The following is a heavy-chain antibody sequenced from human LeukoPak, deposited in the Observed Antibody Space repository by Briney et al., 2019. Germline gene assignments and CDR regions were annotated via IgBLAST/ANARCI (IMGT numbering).Heavy chain of an antibody. J-gene: IGHJ4*02. CDR3: AKDNDLAAAADY. D-gene: IGHD6-13*01. CDR2: ISGSGGST. Sequence: PGGSLRLSCAASGFNLASYMLNWVRQAPGKGLEWVSAISGSGGSTYYADSVKGRFTISRDNSKNTLYLQMNSLRAEDTAVYYCAKDNDLAAAADYWGQGTLVTVSS. V-gene: IGHV3-23*01. CDR1: GFNLASYM.